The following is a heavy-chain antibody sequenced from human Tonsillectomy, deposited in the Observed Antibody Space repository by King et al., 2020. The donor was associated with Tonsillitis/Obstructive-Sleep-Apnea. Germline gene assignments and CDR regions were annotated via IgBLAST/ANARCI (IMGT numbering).Heavy chain of an antibody. CDR2: FDPEDGET. CDR1: GCTLTDLS. Sequence: LQLVQSGTEVKRTGASVKVSCKVSGCTLTDLSIDWVRQAPGKGLEWMGGFDPEDGETIYGQNLQGRVAMTEDTSTDTAYMELSSLTSEDTAVYYCATEFRRAILWVWGQGTLVTVSS. CDR3: ATEFRRAILWV. V-gene: IGHV1-24*01. J-gene: IGHJ4*02. D-gene: IGHD3-10*01.